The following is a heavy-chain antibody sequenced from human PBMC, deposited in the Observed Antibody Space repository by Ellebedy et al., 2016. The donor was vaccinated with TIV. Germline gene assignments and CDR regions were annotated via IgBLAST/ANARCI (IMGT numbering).Heavy chain of an antibody. CDR3: ARAEDLYSDGFDM. Sequence: ASVKVSCXASGYRFTSFYIVWVRQAHGQGLDWMGIINPSDGSTTYPQKFQGRVAMTRDTATSTVYMELSSLRSGDTAVYYCARAEDLYSDGFDMWGQGTLVTVSS. D-gene: IGHD2-21*01. CDR1: GYRFTSFY. J-gene: IGHJ3*02. V-gene: IGHV1-46*01. CDR2: INPSDGST.